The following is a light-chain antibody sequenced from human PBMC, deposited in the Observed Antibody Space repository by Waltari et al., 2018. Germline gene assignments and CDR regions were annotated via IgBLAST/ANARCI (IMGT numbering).Light chain of an antibody. J-gene: IGKJ2*01. V-gene: IGKV4-1*01. CDR2: WAS. Sequence: DIVMTQSPDSLAVSLGERATINCKSSQSVLYSSNNKNYLAWYQQKPGQPPKLLIYWASTRESGVPDRFSGSGSGPDFTLTISSLQAEDVAVYYCQQDYSTPYTFGQGTKLEIK. CDR1: QSVLYSSNNKNY. CDR3: QQDYSTPYT.